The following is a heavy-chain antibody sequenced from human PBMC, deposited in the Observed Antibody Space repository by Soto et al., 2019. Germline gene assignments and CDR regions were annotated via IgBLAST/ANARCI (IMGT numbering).Heavy chain of an antibody. CDR2: ISSSGSTI. V-gene: IGHV3-48*03. D-gene: IGHD6-13*01. CDR3: ARDPYTNSWPEYFHH. Sequence: GGSLRLSCAASGFTFSSYEMNWVRQAPGKGLEWVSYISSSGSTIYYADSVKGRFTISRDNAKNSLYLQMNSLRAEDMAVYYCARDPYTNSWPEYFHHWGQGTLVTVSS. J-gene: IGHJ1*01. CDR1: GFTFSSYE.